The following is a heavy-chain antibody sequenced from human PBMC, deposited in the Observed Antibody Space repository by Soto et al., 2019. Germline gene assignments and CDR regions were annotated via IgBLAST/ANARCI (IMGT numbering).Heavy chain of an antibody. CDR3: ATGRPHYHSNRYSNYFDY. Sequence: SLKVSCKASGSTFSTYTISWVLQAPGQGLEWMGGIIPMLNTVKYAQKLQGRVTITADKSTSTAHMELSSLGSEDTAVYSCATGRPHYHSNRYSNYFDYWGQATLVTV. J-gene: IGHJ4*02. D-gene: IGHD3-22*01. V-gene: IGHV1-69*08. CDR2: IIPMLNTV. CDR1: GSTFSTYT.